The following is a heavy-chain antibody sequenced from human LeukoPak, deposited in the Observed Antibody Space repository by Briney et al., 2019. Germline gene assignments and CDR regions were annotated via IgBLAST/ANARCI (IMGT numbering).Heavy chain of an antibody. CDR1: GGTFSSYA. CDR3: ARMMLIGQQLPRYYFDY. CDR2: IIPIFGTA. D-gene: IGHD6-13*01. V-gene: IGHV1-69*13. Sequence: ASVKVSCKASGGTFSSYAISWVRQAPGQGLEWMGGIIPIFGTANYAQKFQGRVTITADESTSTAYMELSSLRSDDTAVYYCARMMLIGQQLPRYYFDYWGQGTLVTVSS. J-gene: IGHJ4*02.